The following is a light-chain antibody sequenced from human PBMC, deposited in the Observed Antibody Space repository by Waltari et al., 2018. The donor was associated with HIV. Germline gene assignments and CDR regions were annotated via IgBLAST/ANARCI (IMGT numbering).Light chain of an antibody. CDR2: GAS. V-gene: IGKV1-39*01. Sequence: DIQVTQSPGFLSASVGDTVVLTCRASQIIDTYLNWYQRRPGQAPKLLIFGASTLQTGVPSRFSGAGNGTLFTLTVTSLQSDDFASYFCQQSYSRPYTFGGGT. J-gene: IGKJ4*01. CDR1: QIIDTY. CDR3: QQSYSRPYT.